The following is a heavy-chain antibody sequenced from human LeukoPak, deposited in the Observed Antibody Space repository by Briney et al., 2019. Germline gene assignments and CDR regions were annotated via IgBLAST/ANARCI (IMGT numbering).Heavy chain of an antibody. CDR2: IYYSGAT. J-gene: IGHJ4*02. CDR1: GGTISSDY. Sequence: SETLSLTCAVSGGTISSDYWSWIRQPPGKGLEWIGCIYYSGATNYNPSLNSRVTISIDTSKTQFSLRLTSVTAADAAVYFCARHQLRGFLDDNWGQGTLVTVSS. CDR3: ARHQLRGFLDDN. V-gene: IGHV4-59*08. D-gene: IGHD3-10*01.